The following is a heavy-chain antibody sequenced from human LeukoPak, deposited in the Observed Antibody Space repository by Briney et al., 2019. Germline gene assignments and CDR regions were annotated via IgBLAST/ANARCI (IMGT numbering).Heavy chain of an antibody. CDR2: IKSKTDGGTT. CDR1: GFTFSNAW. Sequence: GGSLRLSCAASGFTFSNAWMSWVRQAPGKGLEWVGRIKSKTDGGTTDYAAPVKGRFTISRDDSKNTLYLQMNSLKTEDTAVYYCTIQVGATTFDYWGQGTLVTVSS. V-gene: IGHV3-15*01. CDR3: TIQVGATTFDY. J-gene: IGHJ4*02. D-gene: IGHD1-26*01.